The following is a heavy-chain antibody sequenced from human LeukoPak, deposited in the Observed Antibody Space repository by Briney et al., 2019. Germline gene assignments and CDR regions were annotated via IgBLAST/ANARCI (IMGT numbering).Heavy chain of an antibody. CDR3: ARDRNDFWSGYYYYYGMDV. CDR1: TFTFSSYG. V-gene: IGHV3-30*19. J-gene: IGHJ6*02. D-gene: IGHD3-3*01. Sequence: PGGSLRLSCAASTFTFSSYGMHWVRQAPGKGLEWVAVISYDGSNKYYADSVKGRFTISRDNSKNTLYLQMNSLRAEDTAVYYCARDRNDFWSGYYYYYGMDVWGQGTTVTVSS. CDR2: ISYDGSNK.